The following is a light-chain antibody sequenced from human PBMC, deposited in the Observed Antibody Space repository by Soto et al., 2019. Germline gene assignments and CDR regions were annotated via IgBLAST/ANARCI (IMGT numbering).Light chain of an antibody. Sequence: EIVLRQSPAALSLTPGERATLSFRASQSVRSYLAWYRQRPGQPPRLLIYDASNRAAGIPARFSGSGFGTDFSLTINNLEPEDFAVYYCQQRNSWPITFGQGTRLEI. CDR1: QSVRSY. CDR2: DAS. CDR3: QQRNSWPIT. V-gene: IGKV3-11*01. J-gene: IGKJ5*01.